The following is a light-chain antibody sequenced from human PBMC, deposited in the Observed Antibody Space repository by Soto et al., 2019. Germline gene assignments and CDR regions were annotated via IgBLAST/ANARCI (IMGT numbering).Light chain of an antibody. Sequence: QSVLIQPASVSGSPGQSVAISCTGTSSDVGAYKYVSWYQQHPGKAPKLMIYEVTKRPSGVPGRFSGSKSGNTASLTVSGLQAEDEADYYCSSYAGNNNFVVFGGGTKLTVL. CDR1: SSDVGAYKY. CDR2: EVT. V-gene: IGLV2-8*01. J-gene: IGLJ2*01. CDR3: SSYAGNNNFVV.